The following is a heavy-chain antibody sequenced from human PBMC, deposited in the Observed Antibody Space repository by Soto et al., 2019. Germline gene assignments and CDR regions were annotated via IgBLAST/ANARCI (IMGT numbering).Heavy chain of an antibody. D-gene: IGHD3-22*01. CDR2: IYNSGST. J-gene: IGHJ5*02. Sequence: SETLSLTCSVSGGSISSYYWSWIRQPPGKGLEWIGYIYNSGSTKYNPSLKSRVTISVDTSNNQFSLKLSSVTATDTAVYYCARQASGYYYGWFDPWGQGTLVTVSS. V-gene: IGHV4-59*08. CDR3: ARQASGYYYGWFDP. CDR1: GGSISSYY.